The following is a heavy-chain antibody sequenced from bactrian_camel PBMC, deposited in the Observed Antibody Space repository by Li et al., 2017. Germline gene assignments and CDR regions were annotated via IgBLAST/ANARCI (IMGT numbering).Heavy chain of an antibody. CDR2: ISTNGDT. D-gene: IGHD5*01. Sequence: HVQLVESGGGSVQAGGPLKLSCAASGYTCLGWFRRTPGKEREGIAAISTNGDTNFADSVKGRFTISQNNARNTVYLQMNTLQPEDTAMYYCAAKNTGHCSDRSRYIFWARVPRSPSP. J-gene: IGHJ4*01. CDR1: GYTC. V-gene: IGHV3S53*01.